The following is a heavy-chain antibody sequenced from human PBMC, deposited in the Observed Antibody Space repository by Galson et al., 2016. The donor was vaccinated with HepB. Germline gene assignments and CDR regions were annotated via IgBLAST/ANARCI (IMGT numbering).Heavy chain of an antibody. D-gene: IGHD3-22*01. CDR3: ARVPLLFVDAVGYDAFDI. Sequence: CAISGDSVSSDSATWNWIRQSPSRGPEWLGRTYYRSKWHNDYALSVKSRISINADTSKNQISLQLNSVSPEDTTVYYCARVPLLFVDAVGYDAFDIWGQGTLVTVSS. CDR2: TYYRSKWHN. CDR1: GDSVSSDSAT. J-gene: IGHJ3*02. V-gene: IGHV6-1*01.